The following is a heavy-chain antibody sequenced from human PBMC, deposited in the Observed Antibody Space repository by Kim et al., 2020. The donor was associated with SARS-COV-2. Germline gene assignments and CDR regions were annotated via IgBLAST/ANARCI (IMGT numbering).Heavy chain of an antibody. CDR2: ISYDGSNK. CDR1: GFTFSSYA. Sequence: GGSLRLSCAASGFTFSSYAMHWVRQAPGKGLEWVAVISYDGSNKYYADSVKGRFTISRDNSKNTLYLQMNSLRAEDTAVYYCARDLSDYWGQGTLVTVSS. D-gene: IGHD3-16*02. CDR3: ARDLSDY. J-gene: IGHJ4*02. V-gene: IGHV3-30*04.